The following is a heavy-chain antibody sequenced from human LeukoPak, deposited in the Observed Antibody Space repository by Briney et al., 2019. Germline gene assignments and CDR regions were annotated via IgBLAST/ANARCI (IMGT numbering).Heavy chain of an antibody. Sequence: GSLRLSCAASGFTFSSYWMNWARQAPGKGLEWVASINHNGNVNYYVDSVKGRFTISRDNAKNSLYLQMSNLRAEDTAVYFCARDLPSGSYYFSYWGQGTLVTVSS. J-gene: IGHJ4*02. CDR2: INHNGNVN. CDR1: GFTFSSYW. CDR3: ARDLPSGSYYFSY. D-gene: IGHD1-26*01. V-gene: IGHV3-7*03.